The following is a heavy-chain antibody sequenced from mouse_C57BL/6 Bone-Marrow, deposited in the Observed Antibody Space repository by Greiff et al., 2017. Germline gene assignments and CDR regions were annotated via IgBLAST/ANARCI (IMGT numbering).Heavy chain of an antibody. J-gene: IGHJ4*01. D-gene: IGHD2-4*01. CDR2: ISDGGSYT. V-gene: IGHV5-4*03. CDR3: ARQGDYDGDAMDY. Sequence: EVMLVASWGGLVKPGGSLKLSCAASGFTFSSYAMSWVRQTPEKRLEWVATISDGGSYTYYPENVKGRFTISRDNAKNTLYLQMSRLKSEDTAMYYCARQGDYDGDAMDYWGQGTSVTVSS. CDR1: GFTFSSYA.